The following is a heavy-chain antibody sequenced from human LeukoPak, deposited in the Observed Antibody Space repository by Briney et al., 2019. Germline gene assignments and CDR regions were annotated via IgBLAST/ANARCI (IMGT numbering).Heavy chain of an antibody. D-gene: IGHD3-3*01. CDR3: TTGRFTIFGVVMPPGDY. CDR1: GFTFSNAW. J-gene: IGHJ4*02. V-gene: IGHV3-15*01. Sequence: AGGSLRLSCAASGFTFSNAWMSWVRQAPGKGLEWVGRIKSKTDGGTTDYAAPVKGRFTISRDDSKNTLYLQMNSLKTEDTAVYYCTTGRFTIFGVVMPPGDYWGQGTLVTVSS. CDR2: IKSKTDGGTT.